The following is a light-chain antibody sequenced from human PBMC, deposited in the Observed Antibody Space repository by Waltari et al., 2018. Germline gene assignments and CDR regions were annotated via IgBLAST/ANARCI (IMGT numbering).Light chain of an antibody. CDR1: QSVLYTSNYHNY. Sequence: DILMTQSPDSLSVSLGERATINCKSSQSVLYTSNYHNYLAWYQQKPGQPPKLLLYWASTRESGVPDRFSGSGSGTDFTLSISTLQAEDVAVYYCQQYYSAPYTFGQGTRLEIK. V-gene: IGKV4-1*01. CDR3: QQYYSAPYT. CDR2: WAS. J-gene: IGKJ2*01.